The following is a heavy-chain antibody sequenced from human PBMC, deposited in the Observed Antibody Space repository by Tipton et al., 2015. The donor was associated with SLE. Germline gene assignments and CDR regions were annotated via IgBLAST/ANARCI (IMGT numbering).Heavy chain of an antibody. J-gene: IGHJ4*02. Sequence: TLSLTCTVSGCSISSYYWSWIRQPPGKGLEWIGSIYYSGSTNYNPSLKSRVTISVDTSKNQFSLKLSSVTAADTAVYYCARGEDYYDSSGSYWGQGTLVTGSS. CDR3: ARGEDYYDSSGSY. D-gene: IGHD3-22*01. V-gene: IGHV4-59*01. CDR1: GCSISSYY. CDR2: IYYSGST.